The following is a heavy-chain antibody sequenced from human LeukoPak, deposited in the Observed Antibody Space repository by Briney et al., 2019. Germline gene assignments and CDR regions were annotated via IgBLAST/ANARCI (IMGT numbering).Heavy chain of an antibody. Sequence: ASVTVSCKASGYTFRRYGINWVRQAPGQGLEWMGWISVYNGDIDFSQRLQGRFTMTTDTSTNTASMELRNLTSDGTAVYFCARESTSWSFEHWGQGTLVTVS. J-gene: IGHJ4*02. D-gene: IGHD3-10*01. CDR2: ISVYNGDI. CDR1: GYTFRRYG. CDR3: ARESTSWSFEH. V-gene: IGHV1-18*01.